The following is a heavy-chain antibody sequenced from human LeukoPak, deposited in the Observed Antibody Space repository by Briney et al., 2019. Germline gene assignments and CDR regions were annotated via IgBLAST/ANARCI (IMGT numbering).Heavy chain of an antibody. D-gene: IGHD1-26*01. CDR2: IRYDGSNK. J-gene: IGHJ4*02. Sequence: GGSLRLSCAASGFTFSSYGMNWVRQAPGKGLEWVAFIRYDGSNKYYADSVKGRFTISRDSSKNTLYLQMNSLRAEDTAVYYCAKESQLSYSGTFYIDYWGQGTLVTVSS. V-gene: IGHV3-30*02. CDR3: AKESQLSYSGTFYIDY. CDR1: GFTFSSYG.